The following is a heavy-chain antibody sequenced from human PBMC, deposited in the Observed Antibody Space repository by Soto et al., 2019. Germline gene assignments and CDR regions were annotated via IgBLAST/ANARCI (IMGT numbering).Heavy chain of an antibody. Sequence: EVQLVESGGGLVQPGGSLRLSCAASGFTFSSYWMTWVRQAPGKGLEWVANIKQDGSAKYYVDSVKGRLTISRDNAEESLYLQMNSLRAEDTAVYYCASWLKTSVWYVLLEGAFEYWGQGTLVTVSS. V-gene: IGHV3-7*01. J-gene: IGHJ4*02. CDR1: GFTFSSYW. CDR2: IKQDGSAK. CDR3: ASWLKTSVWYVLLEGAFEY. D-gene: IGHD6-19*01.